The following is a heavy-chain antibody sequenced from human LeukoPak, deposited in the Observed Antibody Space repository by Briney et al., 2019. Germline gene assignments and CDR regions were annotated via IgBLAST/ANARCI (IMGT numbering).Heavy chain of an antibody. D-gene: IGHD2-2*01. J-gene: IGHJ4*02. CDR2: INPDSGGT. CDR3: AKDGVGCNSTSCALLE. Sequence: ASVKVSCKASGYTFTAYYVHWVRQAPGQGLEWMGWINPDSGGTKYAQYFQGRVTMTRDRSIGTAYMELSSLRSDDTAVYYCAKDGVGCNSTSCALLEWGQGTLATVSS. V-gene: IGHV1-2*02. CDR1: GYTFTAYY.